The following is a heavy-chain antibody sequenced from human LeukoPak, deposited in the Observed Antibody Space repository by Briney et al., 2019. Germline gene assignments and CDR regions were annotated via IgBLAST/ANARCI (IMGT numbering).Heavy chain of an antibody. J-gene: IGHJ4*02. D-gene: IGHD3-22*01. CDR1: GGTFSSYA. Sequence: SVMVSCKASGGTFSSYAISWVRQAPGQGLEGRGGIIPIFGTANYAQKFQGRVTITTDESTSTAYMELSSLRSEDTAVYYCASGVAYDSSGRPHYWGQGTLVTVSS. CDR3: ASGVAYDSSGRPHY. V-gene: IGHV1-69*05. CDR2: IIPIFGTA.